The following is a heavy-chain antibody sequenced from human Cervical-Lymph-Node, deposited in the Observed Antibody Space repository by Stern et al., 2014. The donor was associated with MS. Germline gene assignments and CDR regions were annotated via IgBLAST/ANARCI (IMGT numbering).Heavy chain of an antibody. D-gene: IGHD5-24*01. CDR1: GFNLRDYS. CDR3: VRTWRENTFDS. CDR2: VSNSGTAI. J-gene: IGHJ4*02. Sequence: EVQLVASGGDLGQPGGSLRLSCAASGFNLRDYSMSWVRQAPGKGLELVSFVSNSGTAIYYADSVKGRFTISRDMASNSLYLQMNSLRDEDTAVYYCVRTWRENTFDSWGQGILVTVSS. V-gene: IGHV3-48*02.